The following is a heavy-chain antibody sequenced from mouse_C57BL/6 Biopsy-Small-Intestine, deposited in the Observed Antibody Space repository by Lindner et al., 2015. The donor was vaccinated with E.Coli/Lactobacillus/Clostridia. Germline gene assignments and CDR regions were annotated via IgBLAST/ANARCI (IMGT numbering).Heavy chain of an antibody. D-gene: IGHD2-5*01. CDR2: IDPYNDGA. Sequence: VQLQESGPELVKPGASVKMSCKASGYTFTNYIIHWVKQKPGQGLEWIGYIDPYNDGAKYNEKFKGKATLTSDKSSSTAYMELSSLTSEDSAVYYCARSYYSNYGYFDYWGLGTTLIVSS. CDR3: ARSYYSNYGYFDY. CDR1: GYTFTNYI. J-gene: IGHJ2*01. V-gene: IGHV1-14*01.